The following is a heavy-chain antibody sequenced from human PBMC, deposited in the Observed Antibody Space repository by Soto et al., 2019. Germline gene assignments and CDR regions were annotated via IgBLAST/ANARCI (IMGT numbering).Heavy chain of an antibody. V-gene: IGHV1-69*01. D-gene: IGHD2-2*01. CDR2: LIPVFGTS. Sequence: QVQLVQSGAEVKKPGSSVKVSCRASGDSFSNYAVNWLRQAPGRGLEWMGGLIPVFGTSNYAEKFQGRLTITAYESPSTAYMELSSLTSEDTAVYYCARAVRTGFYGIYVCGQGTTVSVSS. CDR3: ARAVRTGFYGIYV. J-gene: IGHJ6*02. CDR1: GDSFSNYA.